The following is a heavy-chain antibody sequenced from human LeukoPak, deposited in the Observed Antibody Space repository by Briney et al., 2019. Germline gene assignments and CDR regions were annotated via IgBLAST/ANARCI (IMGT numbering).Heavy chain of an antibody. V-gene: IGHV4-34*01. CDR1: GGSFNGYY. Sequence: SETLSLTCAVYGGSFNGYYWSWIRQPPGKGLEWIGEINHSGTTNYNPSLKSRVTISLDTSKNRFSLKLTSVTAADTAVYYCARQTGSGLFILPGGQGTLVTVSS. CDR3: ARQTGSGLFILP. D-gene: IGHD3/OR15-3a*01. J-gene: IGHJ4*02. CDR2: INHSGTT.